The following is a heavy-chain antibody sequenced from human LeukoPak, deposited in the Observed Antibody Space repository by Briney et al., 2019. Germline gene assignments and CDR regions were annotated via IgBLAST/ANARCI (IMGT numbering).Heavy chain of an antibody. D-gene: IGHD2-15*01. CDR2: IYTSGST. CDR3: ARDLCSGGSCYFDY. Sequence: SETLSLTSTVSGGSISSYYWSWIRQPAGKGLEWIRRIYTSGSTNYNPSLKSRVTMSVDTSKNQFSLKLSSVTAADTAVYYCARDLCSGGSCYFDYWGQGTLVTVSS. V-gene: IGHV4-4*07. J-gene: IGHJ4*02. CDR1: GGSISSYY.